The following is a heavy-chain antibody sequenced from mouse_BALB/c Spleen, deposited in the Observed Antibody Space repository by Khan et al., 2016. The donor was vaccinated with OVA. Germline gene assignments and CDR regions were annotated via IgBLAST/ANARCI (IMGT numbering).Heavy chain of an antibody. J-gene: IGHJ3*01. V-gene: IGHV1-80*01. D-gene: IGHD2-14*01. CDR1: GYGFSNYL. CDR2: IYPGDGNT. CDR3: ARGGYDNVTY. Sequence: VQLQESGAELVRPGSSVKISCKASGYGFSNYLMNWVKQGPGQGLEWIGQIYPGDGNTNYNGKFKDKATLTVDKSSSTAYMQLSSLTSEDSAVYFCARGGYDNVTYGGQGTLVTVAA.